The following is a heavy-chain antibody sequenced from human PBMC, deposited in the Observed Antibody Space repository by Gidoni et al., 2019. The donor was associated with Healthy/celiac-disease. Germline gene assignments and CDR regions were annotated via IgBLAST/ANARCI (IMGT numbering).Heavy chain of an antibody. V-gene: IGHV3-21*01. Sequence: EVQLVESGGGLVKPGGSLRLSCAASGFTFSSYSMHWVRQAPGKGLEWVSSISSSSSYIYYADSVKGRFTISRDNAKNSLYLQMNSLRAEDTAVYYCARDRTSIGRRGSSWYGYYYYYGMDVWGQGTTVTVSS. CDR2: ISSSSSYI. CDR1: GFTFSSYS. CDR3: ARDRTSIGRRGSSWYGYYYYYGMDV. J-gene: IGHJ6*02. D-gene: IGHD6-13*01.